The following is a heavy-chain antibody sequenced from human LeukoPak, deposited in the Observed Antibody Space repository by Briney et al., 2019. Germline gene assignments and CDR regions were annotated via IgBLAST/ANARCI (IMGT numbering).Heavy chain of an antibody. CDR2: IYQSGST. J-gene: IGHJ4*02. CDR1: GGSISSAGYS. D-gene: IGHD5-18*01. CDR3: ARGPDTAPSFDY. V-gene: IGHV4-30-2*01. Sequence: PSQTLSLTCAVSGGSISSAGYSWSSIRQPPGKGLEWIGYIYQSGSTYYNPSLKSRVTISVDRSKDQFSLKLSSVTAPDTAVYYCARGPDTAPSFDYWGQGALVTVSS.